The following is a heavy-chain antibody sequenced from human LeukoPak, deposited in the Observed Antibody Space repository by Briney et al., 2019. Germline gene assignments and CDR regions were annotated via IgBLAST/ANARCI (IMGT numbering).Heavy chain of an antibody. CDR3: ARQPSLSYCSGGTCWFDP. CDR2: IFYSGIT. J-gene: IGHJ5*02. Sequence: SETLSLTCTVSGGSISSSSYYWGWIRQPPGKGLEWIGSIFYSGITYYNPSLKSRVTISVDTSKNQFSLKLTSVTAADTAVYYCARQPSLSYCSGGTCWFDPWGQGTLVTVSS. CDR1: GGSISSSSYY. V-gene: IGHV4-39*01. D-gene: IGHD2-15*01.